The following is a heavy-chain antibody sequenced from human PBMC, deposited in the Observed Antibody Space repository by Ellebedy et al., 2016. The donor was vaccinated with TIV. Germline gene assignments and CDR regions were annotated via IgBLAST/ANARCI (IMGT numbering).Heavy chain of an antibody. Sequence: AASVKVSCKASGGTFSSYAISWVRQAHGQGLEWMGRIIPILGIANYAQKFQGRVTITADKSTSTAYMELSSLRSEDTAVYYCARDNAKMRGIYPDWGQGTLVTVSS. D-gene: IGHD2-21*01. V-gene: IGHV1-69*04. CDR1: GGTFSSYA. CDR2: IIPILGIA. J-gene: IGHJ4*02. CDR3: ARDNAKMRGIYPD.